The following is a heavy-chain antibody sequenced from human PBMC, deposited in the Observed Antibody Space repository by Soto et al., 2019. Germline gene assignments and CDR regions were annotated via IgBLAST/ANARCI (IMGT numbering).Heavy chain of an antibody. V-gene: IGHV4-34*01. Sequence: QVQLQQWGAGLLKPSETLSLTCAVYGGSFSGYYWSWIRQPPGKGLEWIGEINHSGSTNYNPSLKSRVTISVDTSKNQFSQKLSSVTAADTAVYYCARGQHGDRPADYWGQGTLVTVSS. J-gene: IGHJ4*02. CDR3: ARGQHGDRPADY. CDR2: INHSGST. CDR1: GGSFSGYY.